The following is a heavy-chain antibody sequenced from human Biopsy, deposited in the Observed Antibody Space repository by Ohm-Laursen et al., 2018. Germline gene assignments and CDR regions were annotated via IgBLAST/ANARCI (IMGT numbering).Heavy chain of an antibody. J-gene: IGHJ4*02. Sequence: GTLSLTCTVSGGSISSYYWSWIRQPPGKGLEWIGHISYTGYTSYNASLKSRVTISVDTSRNHFSLRLSSLTAADTAVYYCARGSNDFGGLYFPRWGQGTPLTVSS. V-gene: IGHV4-59*01. D-gene: IGHD4-23*01. CDR1: GGSISSYY. CDR3: ARGSNDFGGLYFPR. CDR2: ISYTGYT.